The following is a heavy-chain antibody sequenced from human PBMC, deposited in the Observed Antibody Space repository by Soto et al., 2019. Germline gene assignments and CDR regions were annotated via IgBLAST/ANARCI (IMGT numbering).Heavy chain of an antibody. CDR3: ARDPLTIWEGYYYYYYMDV. CDR2: INPSGGSA. D-gene: IGHD3-3*01. CDR1: GYTFTSYY. J-gene: IGHJ6*03. Sequence: ASVKVSCKASGYTFTSYYMHWVRQAPGQGLEWMGIINPSGGSANYAQKFQGRVTMTRDTSTSTVYMELSSLRSDDTAVYYCARDPLTIWEGYYYYYYMDVWGKGTTVTVSS. V-gene: IGHV1-46*03.